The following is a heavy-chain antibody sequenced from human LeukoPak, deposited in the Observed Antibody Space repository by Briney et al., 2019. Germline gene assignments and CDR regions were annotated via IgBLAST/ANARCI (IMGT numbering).Heavy chain of an antibody. Sequence: SETLSLTCTVSGGSISSSSYYWGWIRQPPGKGLEWIGSIYYSGSTYYNPSLKSRVTISVDTSKNQFSLKLSSVTAADTAVYYCARAVRYYYDSSGSITYYFDYWGQGTLVTVSS. J-gene: IGHJ4*02. D-gene: IGHD3-22*01. CDR2: IYYSGST. CDR1: GGSISSSSYY. V-gene: IGHV4-39*07. CDR3: ARAVRYYYDSSGSITYYFDY.